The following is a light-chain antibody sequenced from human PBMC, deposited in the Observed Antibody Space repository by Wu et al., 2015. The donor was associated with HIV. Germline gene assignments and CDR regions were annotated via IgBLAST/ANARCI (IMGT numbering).Light chain of an antibody. V-gene: IGKV3-15*01. CDR1: QIIATN. J-gene: IGKJ2*03. CDR3: QKYNSAPFS. CDR2: DAS. Sequence: EIVMTQSPATLSVSPGRRVTLSCRASQIIATNLAWYQQKRGQPPRLLIYDASTRATGFPARFSGGGSGTEFTLTISTLQSGDVAVYYCQKYNSAPFSFGQGTKLEIK.